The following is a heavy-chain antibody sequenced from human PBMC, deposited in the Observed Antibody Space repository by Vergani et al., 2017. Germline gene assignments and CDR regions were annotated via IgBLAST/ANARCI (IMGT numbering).Heavy chain of an antibody. CDR3: AGVPASYCGSTSCSRALYYYYYMDV. CDR2: ISSSSSTI. V-gene: IGHV3-48*01. CDR1: GFTFSSYS. J-gene: IGHJ6*03. D-gene: IGHD2-2*01. Sequence: EVQLVESGGGLVQPGGSLRLSCAASGFTFSSYSMNWVRQAPGKGLEWVSYISSSSSTIYYADSVKGRFTISRDNAKNSLYLQMNSLRAEDTAVYYCAGVPASYCGSTSCSRALYYYYYMDVWGKGTTVTVSS.